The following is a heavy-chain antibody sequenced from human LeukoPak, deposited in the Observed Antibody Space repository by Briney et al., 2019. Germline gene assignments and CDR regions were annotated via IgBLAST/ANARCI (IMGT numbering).Heavy chain of an antibody. CDR1: GYTFTGYY. D-gene: IGHD3-10*01. CDR3: ARTLYYYGSGSYGNNWFDP. J-gene: IGHJ5*02. CDR2: INPNSGGT. Sequence: ASVKVSCKASGYTFTGYYMHWVRQAPGQGLEWMGWINPNSGGTNYAQKFQGRVTMTRDTSISTAYMELSSLRSEDTAVYYCARTLYYYGSGSYGNNWFDPWGQGTLVTVSS. V-gene: IGHV1-2*02.